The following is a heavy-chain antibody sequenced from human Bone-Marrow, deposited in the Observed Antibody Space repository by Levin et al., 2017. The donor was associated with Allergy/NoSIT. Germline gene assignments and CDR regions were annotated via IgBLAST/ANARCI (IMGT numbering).Heavy chain of an antibody. CDR2: LSYDGSNK. V-gene: IGHV3-30*03. CDR1: GFSISIYG. Sequence: GESLKISCAASGFSISIYGMHWVRQAPGKGMEWLAVLSYDGSNKYIVDSVKGRFTMSRDNYKNMVFLQMDSLRDEDTAVYFCARDQGSYSYGVDVWGQGTTVTVSS. J-gene: IGHJ6*02. D-gene: IGHD6-19*01. CDR3: ARDQGSYSYGVDV.